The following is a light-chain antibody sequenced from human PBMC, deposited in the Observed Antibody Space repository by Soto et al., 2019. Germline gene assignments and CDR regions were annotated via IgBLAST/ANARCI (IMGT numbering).Light chain of an antibody. Sequence: QSALTQPPSASGTPGQRVTISCSGSSSNVGGNPVNWYQHVPTTAPKLLIYTKTQRPSGVPDRFSGSKSGTSASLAISGLQSEDEADYYCASWDDSLNGPVFGTGTKVTV. CDR3: ASWDDSLNGPV. J-gene: IGLJ1*01. CDR2: TKT. V-gene: IGLV1-44*01. CDR1: SSNVGGNP.